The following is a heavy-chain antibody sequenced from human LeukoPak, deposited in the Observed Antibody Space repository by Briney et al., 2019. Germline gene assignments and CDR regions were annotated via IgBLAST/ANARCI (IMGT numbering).Heavy chain of an antibody. Sequence: PGGSLRLSCAASGFTFGDYAMHWVRQAPGKGLEWVSGVTWDNNIIAYADSVKGRFTISRDDAKSSLYLQMNSLRAEDMAVYFCARASRWLVGNYFDYWGQGTLVTVSS. J-gene: IGHJ4*02. CDR1: GFTFGDYA. V-gene: IGHV3-9*03. CDR3: ARASRWLVGNYFDY. D-gene: IGHD6-19*01. CDR2: VTWDNNII.